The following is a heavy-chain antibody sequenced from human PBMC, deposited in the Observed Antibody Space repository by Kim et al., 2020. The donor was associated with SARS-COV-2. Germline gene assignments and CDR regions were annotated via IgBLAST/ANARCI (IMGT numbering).Heavy chain of an antibody. J-gene: IGHJ4*02. V-gene: IGHV3-33*01. CDR3: AREGYSSGRYMDI. D-gene: IGHD5-18*01. Sequence: YGDSVKGRFTISRDNSRNSLYLQMNGLRAEDTAVYYCAREGYSSGRYMDIWGQGTLVTVSS.